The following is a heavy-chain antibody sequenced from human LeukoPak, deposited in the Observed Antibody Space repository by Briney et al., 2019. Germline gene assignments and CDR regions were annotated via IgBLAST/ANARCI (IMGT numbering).Heavy chain of an antibody. CDR3: AKPGLWFGELLNYFDY. J-gene: IGHJ4*02. CDR2: ISGSGGST. CDR1: GFTFSSYA. V-gene: IGHV3-23*01. D-gene: IGHD3-10*01. Sequence: GSLRLSCAASGFTFSSYAMSWVRQAPGKGLEWVSAISGSGGSTYYADSVKGRFTISRDNSKNTLYLQMNSLRAEDTAVYYCAKPGLWFGELLNYFDYWGQGTLVTVSS.